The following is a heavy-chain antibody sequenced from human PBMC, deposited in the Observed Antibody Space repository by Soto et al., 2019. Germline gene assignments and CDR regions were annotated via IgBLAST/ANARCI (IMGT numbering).Heavy chain of an antibody. Sequence: ASVKVSCKASGYTFSTYGITWVRQAPGQGLNWMGWINPFKGDTNSAARFQDRVTMTTDTSTRTAYMELRSLRSDDTAVYYCARVKVPAAILGAFDLWGQGTLVTVSS. V-gene: IGHV1-18*01. CDR3: ARVKVPAAILGAFDL. CDR2: INPFKGDT. D-gene: IGHD2-2*02. J-gene: IGHJ3*01. CDR1: GYTFSTYG.